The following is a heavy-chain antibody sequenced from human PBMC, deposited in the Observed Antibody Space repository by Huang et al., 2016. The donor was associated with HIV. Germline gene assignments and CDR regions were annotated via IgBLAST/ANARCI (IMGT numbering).Heavy chain of an antibody. D-gene: IGHD1-26*01. CDR2: IYRGGTT. J-gene: IGHJ4*02. CDR1: GFTVSGTY. Sequence: EVQLVASGGGLIQPGGSLRLSCAASGFTVSGTYMGWVRQALRKGLEWVSVIYRGGTTYFADSVKGRFTFSGDNSKNAVYLQMNSLRADDTAVYYCARGGNTVGYFDNWGQGTLVTVSS. CDR3: ARGGNTVGYFDN. V-gene: IGHV3-53*01.